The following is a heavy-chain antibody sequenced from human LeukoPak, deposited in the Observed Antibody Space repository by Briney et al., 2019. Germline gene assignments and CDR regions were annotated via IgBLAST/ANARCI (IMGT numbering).Heavy chain of an antibody. D-gene: IGHD6-13*01. CDR2: IYTSGST. CDR1: GVSTSSGSYY. J-gene: IGHJ4*02. CDR3: APVPEAAAGALWYFDY. Sequence: PSETLSLTCTVSGVSTSSGSYYWSWIRQPAGKRLEWIGRIYTSGSTNYNPSLKSRVTISVDTSKNQFSLKLSSVTAADTAVYYCAPVPEAAAGALWYFDYWGQGTLVTVSS. V-gene: IGHV4-61*02.